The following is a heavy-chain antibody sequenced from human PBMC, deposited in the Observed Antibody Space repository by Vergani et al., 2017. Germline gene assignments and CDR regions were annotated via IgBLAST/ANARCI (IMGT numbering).Heavy chain of an antibody. Sequence: QVQMVESGGGVVQPGRSLRLSCAASGFTFSSYGMHWVRQAPGKGLEWVAVIWYDGSNKYYADSVKGRFTISRDNSKNTLYLQMNSLRAEDTAVYYCATIADSSGYSDAFDIWGQGTMVTVSS. CDR2: IWYDGSNK. V-gene: IGHV3-33*01. D-gene: IGHD3-22*01. J-gene: IGHJ3*02. CDR1: GFTFSSYG. CDR3: ATIADSSGYSDAFDI.